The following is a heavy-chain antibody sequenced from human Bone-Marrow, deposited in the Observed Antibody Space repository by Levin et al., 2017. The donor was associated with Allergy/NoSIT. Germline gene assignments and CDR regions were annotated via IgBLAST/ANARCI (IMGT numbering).Heavy chain of an antibody. CDR1: GGSVSSSTYY. CDR2: TNYGGST. J-gene: IGHJ3*02. V-gene: IGHV4-39*01. CDR3: NKRRRGYCSGGSCYVDAFDI. D-gene: IGHD2-15*01. Sequence: SQTLSLTCTVSGGSVSSSTYYWGWIRQPPGKGLEWIGSTNYGGSTYYNLSLKSRVTMSVDTSKNQFSLKLTSVTAADTALYYCNKRRRGYCSGGSCYVDAFDIWGQGTMVTVSS.